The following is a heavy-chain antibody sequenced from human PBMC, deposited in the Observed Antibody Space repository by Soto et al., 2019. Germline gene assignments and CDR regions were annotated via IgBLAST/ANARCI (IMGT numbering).Heavy chain of an antibody. CDR3: VGATRYYYYGMDV. J-gene: IGHJ6*02. D-gene: IGHD2-15*01. CDR1: GFTFSSYG. V-gene: IGHV3-30*03. CDR2: ISYDGSNK. Sequence: GGSLRLSCAASGFTFSSYGMHWVRQAPGKGLEWVAVISYDGSNKYYADSVKGRFTISRDNSKNTLYLQMNSLRAEDTAVYYCVGATRYYYYGMDVWGQGTTVTVSS.